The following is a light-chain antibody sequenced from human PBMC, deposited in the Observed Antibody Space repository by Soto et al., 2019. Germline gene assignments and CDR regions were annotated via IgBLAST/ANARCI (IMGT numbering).Light chain of an antibody. V-gene: IGLV4-69*01. CDR2: LNSDGSH. J-gene: IGLJ2*01. CDR3: QTWGTGIRV. CDR1: SGHSSYA. Sequence: QPVLTQSPSASASLGASVKLTCTLSSGHSSYAIAWHQQQPEKGPRYLMKLNSDGSHTKGDGIPDRFSGSSSGAERYLTIPGLQSEDEADYYCQTWGTGIRVFGGGAKLTVL.